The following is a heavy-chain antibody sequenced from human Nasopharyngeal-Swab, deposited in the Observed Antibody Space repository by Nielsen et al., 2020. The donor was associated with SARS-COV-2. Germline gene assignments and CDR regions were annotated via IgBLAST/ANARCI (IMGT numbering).Heavy chain of an antibody. CDR1: GYTFTSYG. CDR2: ISAYNGNT. D-gene: IGHD5-18*01. CDR3: ARAIWLAMALYGMDV. V-gene: IGHV1-18*01. Sequence: ASVKVSCKASGYTFTSYGISWVRQAPGQGLEWMGWISAYNGNTNYAQKLQGRVTVTTDTSTSTAYMELRSLRSDDTAVYYCARAIWLAMALYGMDVWGQGTTVTVSS. J-gene: IGHJ6*02.